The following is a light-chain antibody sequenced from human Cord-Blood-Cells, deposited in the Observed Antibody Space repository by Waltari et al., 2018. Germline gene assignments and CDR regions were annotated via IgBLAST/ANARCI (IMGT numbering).Light chain of an antibody. J-gene: IGKJ4*01. CDR2: AAS. V-gene: IGKV1-39*01. CDR1: QSSSSY. Sequence: DIQMTQSPSSLSASVGDRVTLTCRASQSSSSYLNWYQQKPGKAPTLLIYAASSLQSVVTSRFSGSGSGTDFTLTISSLQPEDFATYYCQQSYSTPHTFGGGTKVEIK. CDR3: QQSYSTPHT.